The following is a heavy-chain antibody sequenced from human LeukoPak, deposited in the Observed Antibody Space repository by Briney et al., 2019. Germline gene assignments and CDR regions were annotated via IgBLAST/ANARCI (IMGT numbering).Heavy chain of an antibody. J-gene: IGHJ4*02. Sequence: GGSLRLSCAASGFTFSSYAMNWVRQAPGKGLEWVSAISGSGGSTYYADSVKGRFTISRDNSKNTLYLQMNSLRADNTAVYYCAKSVVVITFRFDDWGQGALVTVSS. CDR3: AKSVVVITFRFDD. V-gene: IGHV3-23*01. CDR2: ISGSGGST. D-gene: IGHD2-15*01. CDR1: GFTFSSYA.